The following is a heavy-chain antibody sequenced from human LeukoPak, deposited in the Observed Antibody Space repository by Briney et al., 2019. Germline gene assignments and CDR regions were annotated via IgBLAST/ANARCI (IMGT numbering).Heavy chain of an antibody. D-gene: IGHD2-15*01. CDR1: GYSISSGYY. Sequence: SETLSLTCAVSGYSISSGYYWGWIRQPPGKGLEWIGSIYHSGSTYYNPSLKSRVTISVDTSKNQFSLKLSSVTAADTAVYYCARDIEVVVAASYFDYWGQGTLVTVSS. CDR3: ARDIEVVVAASYFDY. CDR2: IYHSGST. J-gene: IGHJ4*02. V-gene: IGHV4-38-2*02.